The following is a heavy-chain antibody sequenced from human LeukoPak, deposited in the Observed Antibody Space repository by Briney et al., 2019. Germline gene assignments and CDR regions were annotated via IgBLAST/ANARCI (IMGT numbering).Heavy chain of an antibody. V-gene: IGHV1-2*02. D-gene: IGHD3-3*01. CDR1: GYTFTGYY. CDR3: ARDSRVTIFGVAPGDY. J-gene: IGHJ4*02. CDR2: INPNSGGT. Sequence: GAPAKVSCKASGYTFTGYYMHWVRQAPGQGLEWMGWINPNSGGTNYAQKFQGRVTMTRDTSISTAYMELSRLRSDDTAVYYCARDSRVTIFGVAPGDYWGQGTLVTVSS.